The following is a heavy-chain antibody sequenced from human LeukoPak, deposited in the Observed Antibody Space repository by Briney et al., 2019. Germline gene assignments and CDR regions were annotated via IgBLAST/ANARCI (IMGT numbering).Heavy chain of an antibody. J-gene: IGHJ4*02. D-gene: IGHD3-10*01. CDR3: ARGARFFGSGSYDY. V-gene: IGHV3-23*01. CDR1: GFTFDDYG. CDR2: ISGSGGST. Sequence: GGSLRLSCAASGFTFDDYGMSWVRQAPGKGLEWVSAISGSGGSTYYADSVKGRFTISRDNALNSVDLQMNSLRDEDTATYYCARGARFFGSGSYDYWGQGTLVTVSS.